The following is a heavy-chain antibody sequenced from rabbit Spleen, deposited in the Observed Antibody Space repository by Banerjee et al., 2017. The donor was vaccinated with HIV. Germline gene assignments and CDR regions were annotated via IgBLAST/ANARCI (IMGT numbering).Heavy chain of an antibody. CDR3: ARETSGGWGVVLYYFNL. Sequence: QEQLVESGGDLVQPEGSLTLTCTASGFSFTISYYMCWVRQAPGKGLEWIACIDTYSGNTYYASWAKGRFTISKTSSTTVTLQMTSLTAADTATYFCARETSGGWGVVLYYFNLWGPGTLVTVS. J-gene: IGHJ4*01. CDR2: IDTYSGNT. D-gene: IGHD4-1*01. V-gene: IGHV1S45*01. CDR1: GFSFTISYY.